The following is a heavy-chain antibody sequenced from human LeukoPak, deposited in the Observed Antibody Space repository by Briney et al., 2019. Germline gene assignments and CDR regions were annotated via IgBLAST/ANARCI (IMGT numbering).Heavy chain of an antibody. CDR2: INVGGGNS. V-gene: IGHV3-23*01. Sequence: PGGSLRLSCAASGFTFTSYAMTWVRQAPGQGLEWVASINVGGGNSYSAHYLKGRFTIPRDNSKNTLYLQVSSLTAADTAVYYCARETRETNLANYFYESSGFSNIEDWGQGALVTVAS. CDR1: GFTFTSYA. J-gene: IGHJ4*02. D-gene: IGHD3-22*01. CDR3: ARETRETNLANYFYESSGFSNIED.